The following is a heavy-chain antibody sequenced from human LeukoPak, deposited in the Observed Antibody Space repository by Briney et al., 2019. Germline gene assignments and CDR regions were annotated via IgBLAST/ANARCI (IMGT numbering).Heavy chain of an antibody. CDR2: IRYDGSNK. J-gene: IGHJ5*02. Sequence: GGSLRLSCAASGFTFSNYGMHWVRQAPGKGLEWVAFIRYDGSNKYYVDSVKGRFTISRDNSKNTLYLQMNSLRAEDTAVYYCAKVGHTCSGGSCPMSGEFDHWGQGTLVTVSS. CDR3: AKVGHTCSGGSCPMSGEFDH. CDR1: GFTFSNYG. V-gene: IGHV3-30*02. D-gene: IGHD2-15*01.